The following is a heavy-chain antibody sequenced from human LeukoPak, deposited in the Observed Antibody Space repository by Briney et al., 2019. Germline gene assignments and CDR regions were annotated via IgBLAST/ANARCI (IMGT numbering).Heavy chain of an antibody. Sequence: GGSLRLPCAASGFTFDDYAMHWVRQAPGKGLEWVSGISWNSGSIGYADSVKGRFTISRDNAKNSLYLQMNSLRAEDTALYYCAKERSPYYYDSSGFDYWGQGTLVTVSS. V-gene: IGHV3-9*01. CDR1: GFTFDDYA. CDR3: AKERSPYYYDSSGFDY. D-gene: IGHD3-22*01. J-gene: IGHJ4*02. CDR2: ISWNSGSI.